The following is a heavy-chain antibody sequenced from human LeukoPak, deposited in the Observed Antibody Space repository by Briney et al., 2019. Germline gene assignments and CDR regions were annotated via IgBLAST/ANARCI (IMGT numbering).Heavy chain of an antibody. D-gene: IGHD6-13*01. CDR2: IYTSGST. V-gene: IGHV4-61*02. J-gene: IGHJ4*02. Sequence: SQTLSLTCTVSGGSISSGSYYWSWIRQPAGKGLEWIGRIYTSGSTNYNPSLKSRVTISVDTSKNQFSLKLSSVTAADTAVYYCARNGIAAAGTALDYWGQGTLVTVSS. CDR3: ARNGIAAAGTALDY. CDR1: GGSISSGSYY.